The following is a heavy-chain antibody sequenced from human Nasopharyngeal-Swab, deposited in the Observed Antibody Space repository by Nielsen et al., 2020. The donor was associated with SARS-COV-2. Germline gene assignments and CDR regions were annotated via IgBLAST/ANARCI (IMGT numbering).Heavy chain of an antibody. Sequence: GESLKISCAASGFTFTDYVMNWVRQAPGKGLEWVSSISTTSDYIYYADSVKGRFTISRDNARNSLHLQMNSLRAEDTAVYYCARDGAPGDSGSYYGMDVWGQGTTVTVSS. CDR3: ARDGAPGDSGSYYGMDV. J-gene: IGHJ6*02. D-gene: IGHD1-26*01. CDR2: ISTTSDYI. CDR1: GFTFTDYV. V-gene: IGHV3-21*01.